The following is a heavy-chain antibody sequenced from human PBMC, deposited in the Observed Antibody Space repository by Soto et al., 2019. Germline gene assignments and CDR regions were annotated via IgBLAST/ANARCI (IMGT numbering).Heavy chain of an antibody. Sequence: PGGSLRLSCAASGFTFSSYSMNWVRQAPGKGLEWVSSISSSSSYIYYADSVKGRFTISRDNAKNSLYLQMNSLRAEDTAVYYCARDISWDLRDDAFDIWGQGTMVTVSS. V-gene: IGHV3-21*01. D-gene: IGHD1-26*01. J-gene: IGHJ3*02. CDR1: GFTFSSYS. CDR2: ISSSSSYI. CDR3: ARDISWDLRDDAFDI.